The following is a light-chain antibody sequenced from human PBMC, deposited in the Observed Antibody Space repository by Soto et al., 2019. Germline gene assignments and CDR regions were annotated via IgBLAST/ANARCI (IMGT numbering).Light chain of an antibody. J-gene: IGKJ2*01. CDR2: GAS. CDR3: HQYNILPRT. CDR1: QSVSSN. V-gene: IGKV3-15*01. Sequence: EIVMTQSPATLSVSPGERATLSCRASQSVSSNLAWYQHIPGQGPRLLIYGASTRATGVPTRFSCSGSGTEFTLTISSLQSEDFAVYYCHQYNILPRTFGQGTKLEI.